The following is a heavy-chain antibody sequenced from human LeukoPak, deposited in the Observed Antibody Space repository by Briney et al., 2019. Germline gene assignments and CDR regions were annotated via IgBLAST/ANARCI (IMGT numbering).Heavy chain of an antibody. V-gene: IGHV3-48*01. J-gene: IGHJ4*02. CDR3: ACPGGSKPFDY. D-gene: IGHD3-16*01. CDR2: ISSSSSTI. CDR1: GFTFSSYS. Sequence: PGGSLRLSCAASGFTFSSYSMNWVRQAPGKGLEWVSYISSSSSTIYYADSVKGRFTISRDNAKNSLYLQMNSLRAEDTAVYYCACPGGSKPFDYWGQGTLVTVSS.